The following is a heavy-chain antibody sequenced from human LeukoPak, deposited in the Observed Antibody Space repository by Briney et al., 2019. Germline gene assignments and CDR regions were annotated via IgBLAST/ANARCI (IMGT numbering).Heavy chain of an antibody. D-gene: IGHD5-24*01. CDR1: GFTFSSYE. CDR3: ARDLRGRWLQLETVWFDP. V-gene: IGHV3-48*03. CDR2: ISSSGSTI. J-gene: IGHJ5*02. Sequence: GGSLRLSCAASGFTFSSYEMHWVRQAPGKGLEWVSYISSSGSTIYYADSVKGPFTISRDNAKNSLYLQMNSLRAEDTAVYYCARDLRGRWLQLETVWFDPWGQGTLVTVSS.